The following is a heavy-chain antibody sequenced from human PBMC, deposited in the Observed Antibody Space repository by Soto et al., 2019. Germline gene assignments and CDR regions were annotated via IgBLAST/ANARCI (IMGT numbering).Heavy chain of an antibody. CDR1: GAALNSGNYY. CDR3: ARLRIATNNYKWFDP. V-gene: IGHV4-31*03. CDR2: IYVTGAV. D-gene: IGHD2-21*01. J-gene: IGHJ5*02. Sequence: SETLSLTCSVSGAALNSGNYYWSWIRQVPGKGLEWIGHIYVTGAVDYNPSLRDRITISQDTSGRQLSLNLRLVTAADTAVYYCARLRIATNNYKWFDPWGQGTMVAVSS.